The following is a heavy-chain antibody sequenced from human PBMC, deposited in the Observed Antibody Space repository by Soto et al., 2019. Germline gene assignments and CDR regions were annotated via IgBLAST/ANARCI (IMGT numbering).Heavy chain of an antibody. CDR1: GYTFTGYY. CDR3: ARVKAAAGKYYYYGMDV. J-gene: IGHJ6*02. Sequence: GASVKVSCKASGYTFTGYYMHWVRQAPGQGLEWMGWINPNSGGTNYAQKFQGWVTMTRDTSISTAYMELSRLRSDDTAVYYCARVKAAAGKYYYYGMDVWGQGITVTVSS. V-gene: IGHV1-2*04. CDR2: INPNSGGT. D-gene: IGHD6-13*01.